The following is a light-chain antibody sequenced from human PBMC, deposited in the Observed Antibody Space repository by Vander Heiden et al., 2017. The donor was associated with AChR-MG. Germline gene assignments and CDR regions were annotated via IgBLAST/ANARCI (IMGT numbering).Light chain of an antibody. Sequence: DIQLTQSPSFLSASVGDRVTITCRASQDIGSFLAWYHQKPGKAPELLIYAASTLQSGVPSRFSGSGSGTEFTLTISSLQPEDFATYYCQQLNSYPGVTFGVGTKVEIK. V-gene: IGKV1-9*01. J-gene: IGKJ4*01. CDR1: QDIGSF. CDR3: QQLNSYPGVT. CDR2: AAS.